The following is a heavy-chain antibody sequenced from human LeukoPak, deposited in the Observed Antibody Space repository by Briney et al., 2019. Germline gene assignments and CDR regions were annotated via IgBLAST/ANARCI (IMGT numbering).Heavy chain of an antibody. CDR1: GFTFSSYA. CDR3: AKGPYYYDSSGYYRRPTYNWFDP. J-gene: IGHJ5*02. CDR2: ISGSGGST. D-gene: IGHD3-22*01. Sequence: PGGSLRLSCAASGFTFSSYAMSWVRQAPGKGPEWVSAISGSGGSTYYADSVKGRFTISRDNSKNTLYLQMNSLRAEDTAVYYCAKGPYYYDSSGYYRRPTYNWFDPWGQGTLVTVSS. V-gene: IGHV3-23*01.